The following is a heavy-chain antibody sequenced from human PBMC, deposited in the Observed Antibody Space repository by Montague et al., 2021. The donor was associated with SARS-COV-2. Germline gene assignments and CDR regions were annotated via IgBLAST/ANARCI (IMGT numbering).Heavy chain of an antibody. D-gene: IGHD3/OR15-3a*01. Sequence: SETLSLTCVLYGGSFSGDNWSRIRQPPGKGLEWIGQINHSGSTNYNPSLKSRVTMSVDTSKNQFSLNLRSVTAADTAMYYCAREPGVLDTYYYGMDVWGQGTTVTVSS. CDR1: GGSFSGDN. CDR3: AREPGVLDTYYYGMDV. V-gene: IGHV4-34*01. CDR2: INHSGST. J-gene: IGHJ6*02.